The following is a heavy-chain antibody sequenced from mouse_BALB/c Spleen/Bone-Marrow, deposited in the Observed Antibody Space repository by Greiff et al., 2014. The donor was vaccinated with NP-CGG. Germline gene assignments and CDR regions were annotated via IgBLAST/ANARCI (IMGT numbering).Heavy chain of an antibody. V-gene: IGHV14-3*02. CDR3: ASCYYGSSRFAY. D-gene: IGHD1-1*01. J-gene: IGHJ3*01. CDR1: GFNIQDTY. Sequence: EVQLVESGAELVKPGASVKLSCTASGFNIQDTYMHWVKQRPEQGLEWIGRIDPANGNTKYDPKFQGKATITADASSNTAYLQLSSLTSEDTAVYYCASCYYGSSRFAYWGQGTLVTVSA. CDR2: IDPANGNT.